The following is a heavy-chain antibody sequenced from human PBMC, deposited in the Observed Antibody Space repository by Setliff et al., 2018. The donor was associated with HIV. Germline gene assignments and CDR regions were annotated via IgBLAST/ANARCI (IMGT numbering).Heavy chain of an antibody. CDR3: ATQPVGYSSGWYDWLDY. Sequence: GASVKVSCKASGYTFTSYGISWVRQAPGQGLEWMGWISEYNGDTKYAQKLQGRVTMTEDTSTDTAYMELSSLRSEDTAVYYCATQPVGYSSGWYDWLDYWGQGTLVTVSS. CDR2: ISEYNGDT. CDR1: GYTFTSYG. J-gene: IGHJ4*02. V-gene: IGHV1-18*01. D-gene: IGHD6-19*01.